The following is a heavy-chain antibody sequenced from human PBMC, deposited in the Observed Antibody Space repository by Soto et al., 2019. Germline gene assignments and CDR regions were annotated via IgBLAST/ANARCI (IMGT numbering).Heavy chain of an antibody. CDR2: MSGTGGST. V-gene: IGHV3-23*01. J-gene: IGHJ4*02. CDR3: AKAGFSSGWSPSYFDY. Sequence: EVQLLESGGGLVQPGRSLRLSCAASGFTFSSYAMNWVRQAPGKGLEWVSAMSGTGGSTYYAGSVKGRFTISRDNSQNTPYLQRNRLRVEDTAVFYCAKAGFSSGWSPSYFDYWGQGTLVTVSS. CDR1: GFTFSSYA. D-gene: IGHD6-19*01.